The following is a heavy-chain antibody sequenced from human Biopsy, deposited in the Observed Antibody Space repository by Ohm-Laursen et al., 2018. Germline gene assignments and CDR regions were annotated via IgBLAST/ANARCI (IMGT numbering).Heavy chain of an antibody. CDR3: ARDRDRRGWFDP. V-gene: IGHV4-4*07. J-gene: IGHJ5*02. Sequence: GTLSLTCTVSGGSLSSYSWSWIRQPAGQGLEWIGKIYTSGITNYNPSLKSRVTMSVDTSKNKFSLRVSSVTAADTAVYYCARDRDRRGWFDPWGQGTLVTVSS. CDR1: GGSLSSYS. CDR2: IYTSGIT. D-gene: IGHD1-14*01.